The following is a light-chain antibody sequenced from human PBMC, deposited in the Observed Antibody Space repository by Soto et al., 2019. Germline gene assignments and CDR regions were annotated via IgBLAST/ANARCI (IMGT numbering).Light chain of an antibody. CDR2: AAS. V-gene: IGKV1-39*01. Sequence: DTQMTQSPSSLSASVGDRVTITCRASQDISNYLNWYQQKPGKAPNLLISAASSLQSGVPSRFSGSGSGTDFTLTISSLQPEDFATYYCQHMGTFGQGTKLEI. CDR1: QDISNY. J-gene: IGKJ2*01. CDR3: QHMGT.